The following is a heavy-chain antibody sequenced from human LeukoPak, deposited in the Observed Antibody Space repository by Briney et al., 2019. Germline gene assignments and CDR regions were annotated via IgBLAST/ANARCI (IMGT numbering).Heavy chain of an antibody. D-gene: IGHD3-16*01. CDR2: IYTTGST. J-gene: IGHJ5*02. Sequence: SETLSLTCTVSGSSIGTYSWSWIRQPPGKGLEWVGYIYTTGSTHYNPSLKSRVTMSLDTSRNQLSLRLSSVTAADTAVFYCARHGGRSGWFDPWGQGTLVTVSS. V-gene: IGHV4-4*09. CDR1: GSSIGTYS. CDR3: ARHGGRSGWFDP.